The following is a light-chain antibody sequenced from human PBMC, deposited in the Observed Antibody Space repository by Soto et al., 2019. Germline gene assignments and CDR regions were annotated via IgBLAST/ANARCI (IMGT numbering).Light chain of an antibody. CDR2: EVN. CDR3: CSYAGSSTLYV. CDR1: SSDIGTYNL. J-gene: IGLJ1*01. V-gene: IGLV2-23*02. Sequence: QSALTQPASVSGSPGQSITISCTGTSSDIGTYNLVSWYQQHPGKAPKLMIYEVNKRPSGVSDRFSGSKSGNTASLTISGLQAEDEADYYCCSYAGSSTLYVFATGTKVTVL.